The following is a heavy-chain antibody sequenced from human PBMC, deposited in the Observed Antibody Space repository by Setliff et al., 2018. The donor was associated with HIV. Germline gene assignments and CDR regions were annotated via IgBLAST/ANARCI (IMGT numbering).Heavy chain of an antibody. CDR2: MNPNSGNT. Sequence: GASVKVSCKASGYTFTSYDINWVRQATGQGLEWMGWMNPNSGNTDYAQKFQGRVTMTRDTSISTAYMELSSLTSDDTAVYYCERGRFWGPHWGQGTLVTVSS. CDR3: ERGRFWGPH. J-gene: IGHJ4*02. V-gene: IGHV1-8*02. D-gene: IGHD7-27*01. CDR1: GYTFTSYD.